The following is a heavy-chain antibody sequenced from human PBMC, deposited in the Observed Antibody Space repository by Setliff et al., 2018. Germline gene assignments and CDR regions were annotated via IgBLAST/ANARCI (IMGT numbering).Heavy chain of an antibody. J-gene: IGHJ4*02. Sequence: SETLSLTCAVYGGSFSGYYWSWIRQPPGKRLEWIGEIIHSGGTNYNPSLKSRVTISMDTSKNQFSLKVSSVTAADTAVYYCVRSFSRREKFLLDYWGQGALVTVSS. CDR1: GGSFSGYY. CDR2: IIHSGGT. V-gene: IGHV4-34*12. CDR3: VRSFSRREKFLLDY.